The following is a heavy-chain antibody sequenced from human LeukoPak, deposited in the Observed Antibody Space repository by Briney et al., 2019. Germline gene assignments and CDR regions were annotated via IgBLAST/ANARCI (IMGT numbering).Heavy chain of an antibody. J-gene: IGHJ4*02. CDR1: GYTFTSYG. Sequence: GASVKVSCKASGYTFTSYGISWVRQAPGQGLEWMGWISAYNGNTNYAQKLQGRVTMTTDTSTSTAYMELRSLRSDDTAVYYCARGQWLRSPGVEYYFDYWGQGTLVTVSS. V-gene: IGHV1-18*01. D-gene: IGHD5-12*01. CDR3: ARGQWLRSPGVEYYFDY. CDR2: ISAYNGNT.